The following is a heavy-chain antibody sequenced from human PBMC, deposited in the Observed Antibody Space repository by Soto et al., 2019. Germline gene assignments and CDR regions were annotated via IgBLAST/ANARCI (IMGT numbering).Heavy chain of an antibody. CDR2: ITGGGDNT. CDR1: GFTFTSYA. CDR3: TQDGGSRDWLTVN. Sequence: EVQLLESGGDLVQPGGSLRLSCAASGFTFTSYAMSWIRQAPGKGLEWVSAITGGGDNTYYADSVKGRLTIYRDNSKNTLYLQMNSLRAEDTAFYYCTQDGGSRDWLTVNWGQGTLVTVSS. J-gene: IGHJ4*02. D-gene: IGHD3-9*01. V-gene: IGHV3-23*01.